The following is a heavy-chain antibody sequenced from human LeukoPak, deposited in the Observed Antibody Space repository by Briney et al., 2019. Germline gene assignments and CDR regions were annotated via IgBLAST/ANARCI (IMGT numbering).Heavy chain of an antibody. CDR2: IYYTGT. Sequence: SETLSLTCIVSGGSVTDYYWSWIRQSPGKGLEWIGYIYYTGTSYNPSLKSRVTISTDTSKKQFSLKLISVTAADTAVYYCASRKLGNDYWGQGTLVTVSS. J-gene: IGHJ4*02. CDR1: GGSVTDYY. D-gene: IGHD7-27*01. CDR3: ASRKLGNDY. V-gene: IGHV4-59*02.